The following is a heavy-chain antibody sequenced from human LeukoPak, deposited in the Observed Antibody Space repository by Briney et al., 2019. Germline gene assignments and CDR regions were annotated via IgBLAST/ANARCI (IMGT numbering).Heavy chain of an antibody. D-gene: IGHD4-17*01. Sequence: ASVKVSFKASGYTFTSYGISWVRQAPGQGLEWMGWISAYNGNTNYEQKLQGRVTMTTDTSTSTVYMELRSMRSDDTAVYYCARDAPTVTRRYYGMDVWGQGTTVTVSS. V-gene: IGHV1-18*01. CDR3: ARDAPTVTRRYYGMDV. J-gene: IGHJ6*02. CDR1: GYTFTSYG. CDR2: ISAYNGNT.